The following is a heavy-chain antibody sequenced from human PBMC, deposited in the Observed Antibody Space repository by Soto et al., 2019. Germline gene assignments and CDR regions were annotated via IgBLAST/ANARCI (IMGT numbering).Heavy chain of an antibody. Sequence: GEPLKISCKGSGSSFAAYWTAWVGQMPGKGLELMGVIYPSDSDTRYRPSFQGQVTISADKSISSAYLQWSSPRASDTAMYYCAIGGLSTRTFDYWGQGTPVTVSS. CDR3: AIGGLSTRTFDY. D-gene: IGHD1-1*01. CDR2: IYPSDSDT. CDR1: GSSFAAYW. V-gene: IGHV5-51*01. J-gene: IGHJ4*02.